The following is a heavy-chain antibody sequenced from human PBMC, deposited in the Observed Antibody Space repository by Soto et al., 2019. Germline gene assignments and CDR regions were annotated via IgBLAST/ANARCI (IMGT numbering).Heavy chain of an antibody. CDR1: GYTFTKFG. J-gene: IGHJ4*02. CDR2: ISAYNGNT. V-gene: IGHV1-18*01. Sequence: QVQLVQSGAEVKKPGASVKVSCKASGYTFTKFGISWVRQAPGQGLEWMGWISAYNGNTNYAQNFQSRVTTTTDTSTSTAYMELRSPRSADTSVYYCARAGTPIDYWGQGTLVSVSS. CDR3: ARAGTPIDY. D-gene: IGHD3-10*01.